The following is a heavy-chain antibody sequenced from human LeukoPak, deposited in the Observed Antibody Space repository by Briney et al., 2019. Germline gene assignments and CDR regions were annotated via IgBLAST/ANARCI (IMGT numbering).Heavy chain of an antibody. CDR1: GGSFSGYY. J-gene: IGHJ5*01. V-gene: IGHV4-34*01. CDR2: INHSGSS. Sequence: SETLSLTCAVYGGSFSGYYWSWIRQPPGKGLEWIGEINHSGSSNYNPSLKSRVNISVDTSKNQFSLKLSSVTAADMAVYYCARAPSRYDILTCYYGGWFDSWGQGTLVTVSS. D-gene: IGHD3-9*01. CDR3: ARAPSRYDILTCYYGGWFDS.